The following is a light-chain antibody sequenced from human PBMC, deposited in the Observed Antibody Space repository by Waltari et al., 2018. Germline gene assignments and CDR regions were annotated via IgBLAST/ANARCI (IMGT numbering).Light chain of an antibody. CDR3: CSYAGSYSAL. J-gene: IGLJ2*01. CDR2: EVS. V-gene: IGLV2-11*01. CDR1: RSEMGAYNY. Sequence: QAALTQPRPMSGSPGQSVTISCTGTRSEMGAYNYFYWYQQHPGTAPKLMIYEVSKRPSGVSDRFSGSKSGNTASLTISGLQAEDEADYYCCSYAGSYSALFGGGTRLTVL.